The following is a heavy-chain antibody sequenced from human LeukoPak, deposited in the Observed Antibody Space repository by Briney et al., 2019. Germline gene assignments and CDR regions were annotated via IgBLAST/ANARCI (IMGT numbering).Heavy chain of an antibody. D-gene: IGHD3-3*01. Sequence: SETLSLTCTVSGGSISSYYWSWIRQPPGKGLEWIGYIYYSGSTNYNPSLKSRVTISVDTSKNQFSLKLSSVTAADTAVYYCARQGSYDFWSGYYRDYYYSMDVWGQGTTVTVSS. J-gene: IGHJ6*02. V-gene: IGHV4-59*08. CDR1: GGSISSYY. CDR3: ARQGSYDFWSGYYRDYYYSMDV. CDR2: IYYSGST.